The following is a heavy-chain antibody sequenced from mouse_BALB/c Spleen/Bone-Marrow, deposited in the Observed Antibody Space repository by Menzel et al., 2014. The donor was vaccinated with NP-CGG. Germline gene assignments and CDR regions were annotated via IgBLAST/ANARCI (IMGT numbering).Heavy chain of an antibody. J-gene: IGHJ3*01. CDR1: GFTFSSYG. V-gene: IGHV5-9-2*01. CDR3: ARLYYDYDGGAY. CDR2: ISGGGSYT. Sequence: EVQLVESGGGLVKPGGSLKLSCAASGFTFSSYGMSWVRQTPEKRLEWVATISGGGSYTYYPDSVKGRFTISRDNAKNNLYLQMSSLRSEDTALYYCARLYYDYDGGAYWSQGTLVTVSA. D-gene: IGHD2-4*01.